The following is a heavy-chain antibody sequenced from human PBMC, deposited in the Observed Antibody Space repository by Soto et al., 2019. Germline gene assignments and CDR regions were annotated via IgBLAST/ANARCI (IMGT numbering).Heavy chain of an antibody. Sequence: SGPTLVNPTQTLTLTCTFSGFSITGNGEGVGWIRQPPGKALEWLALIYWADDKRYSPSLRNRLTITLDNSKDQVILTMTDMGPADTATYYCAHGYVQLLATFHYFDSWGQGTQVTVSS. CDR2: IYWADDK. D-gene: IGHD2-2*01. J-gene: IGHJ4*02. CDR1: GFSITGNGEG. CDR3: AHGYVQLLATFHYFDS. V-gene: IGHV2-5*02.